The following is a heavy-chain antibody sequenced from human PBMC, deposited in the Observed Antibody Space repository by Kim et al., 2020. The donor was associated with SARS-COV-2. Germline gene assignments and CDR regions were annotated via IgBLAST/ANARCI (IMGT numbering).Heavy chain of an antibody. V-gene: IGHV1-18*04. CDR3: ARDRDVLMVYAIWVYYYYGMDV. Sequence: ASVKVSCKASGYTFTSYGISWVRQAPGQGLEWMGWISAYNGNTNYAQKLQGRVTMTTDTSTSTAYMELRSLRSDDTAVYYCARDRDVLMVYAIWVYYYYGMDVWGQGTTVTVSS. CDR1: GYTFTSYG. J-gene: IGHJ6*02. D-gene: IGHD2-8*01. CDR2: ISAYNGNT.